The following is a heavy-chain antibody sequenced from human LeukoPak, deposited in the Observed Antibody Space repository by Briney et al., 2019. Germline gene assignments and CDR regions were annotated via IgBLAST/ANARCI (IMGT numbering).Heavy chain of an antibody. CDR1: GGSISSSSYY. D-gene: IGHD3-22*01. CDR2: IYYSGST. CDR3: AREGTAYYYDSSGYYPFRY. J-gene: IGHJ4*02. V-gene: IGHV4-39*07. Sequence: SETLSLTCTVSGGSISSSSYYWGWIRQPPGKGLEWIGSIYYSGSTYYNPSLKSRVTISVDTSKNQFSLKLSSMTAADTAVYYCAREGTAYYYDSSGYYPFRYWGQGTLVTVSS.